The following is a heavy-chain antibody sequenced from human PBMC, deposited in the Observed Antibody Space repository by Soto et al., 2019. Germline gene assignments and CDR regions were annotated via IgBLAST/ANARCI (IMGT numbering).Heavy chain of an antibody. CDR1: GFPFSSYG. J-gene: IGHJ4*02. D-gene: IGHD2-2*01. Sequence: QVQLVESGGGVVQPGRSLRLSCAASGFPFSSYGMHWVREAPGKGLEWVAVISYDGSNKYYADSVKGRFTISRDNSASTLYLQMNSLTPYITAMYDCIGSQYHFDYRGQGTLATVSP. V-gene: IGHV3-30*03. CDR3: IGSQYHFDY. CDR2: ISYDGSNK.